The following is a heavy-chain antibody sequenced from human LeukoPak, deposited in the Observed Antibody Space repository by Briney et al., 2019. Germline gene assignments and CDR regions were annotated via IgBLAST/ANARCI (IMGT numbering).Heavy chain of an antibody. CDR2: ITGNGGNV. V-gene: IGHV3-48*03. J-gene: IGHJ3*02. CDR3: AREGESADRDAFDI. D-gene: IGHD3-16*01. Sequence: PRRSLRLSSAASGLTFSNYEINSIRQAPGKGRGWESYITGNGGNVNYADSVKGRFTISRDNAKNSLYLQMSSLRVEDTAIYYCAREGESADRDAFDIWGQGTMVTVSS. CDR1: GLTFSNYE.